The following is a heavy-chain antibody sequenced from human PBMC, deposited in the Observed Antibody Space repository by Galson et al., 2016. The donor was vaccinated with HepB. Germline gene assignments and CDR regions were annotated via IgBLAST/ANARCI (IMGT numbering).Heavy chain of an antibody. CDR3: AKGSGVFDY. CDR1: GFQFNVYG. D-gene: IGHD2-8*01. CDR2: IWNDGSER. J-gene: IGHJ4*02. Sequence: SLRLSCAASGFQFNVYGMHWVRQAPGKGLQWVAIIWNDGSERHYADSAKGRVTISRDNSKNTVYLQMNSLRAEDTAVYYCAKGSGVFDYGGQGTLVTVSS. V-gene: IGHV3-33*06.